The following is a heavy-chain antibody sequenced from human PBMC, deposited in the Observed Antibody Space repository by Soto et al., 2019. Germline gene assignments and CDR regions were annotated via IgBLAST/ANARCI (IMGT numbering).Heavy chain of an antibody. D-gene: IGHD1-26*01. Sequence: PGGSLRLSCEASGFTSSGCSMNWVRQTPGKGLEWLAYITTVTGNTRYADSVRGRFTISADNAANSVFLQMNSLRDEDTAVYFCVRDRDLYRDMFHADLWGQGTLVTVSS. CDR3: VRDRDLYRDMFHADL. CDR2: ITTVTGNT. V-gene: IGHV3-48*02. CDR1: GFTSSGCS. J-gene: IGHJ4*01.